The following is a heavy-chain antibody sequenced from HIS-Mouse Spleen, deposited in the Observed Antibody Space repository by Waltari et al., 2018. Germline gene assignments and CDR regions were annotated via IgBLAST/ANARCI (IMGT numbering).Heavy chain of an antibody. CDR2: IYHSGST. CDR1: GYSISSGYY. Sequence: QVQLQESGPGLVKPSETLSLTCTVSGYSISSGYYWGWIRQPPGKGLEWIGSIYHSGSTYYNPSLKSRVTISVDTSKNQFSLKLSSVTAADTAVYYCARVGWELLDFDYWGQGTLVTVSS. CDR3: ARVGWELLDFDY. J-gene: IGHJ4*02. V-gene: IGHV4-38-2*02. D-gene: IGHD1-26*01.